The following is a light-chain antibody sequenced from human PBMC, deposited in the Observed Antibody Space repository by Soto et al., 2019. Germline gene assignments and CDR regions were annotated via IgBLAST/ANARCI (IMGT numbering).Light chain of an antibody. CDR3: QSYDNNSHVV. V-gene: IGLV6-57*03. J-gene: IGLJ2*01. Sequence: NFMLTQPHSVSESPGKTVTISCTRSSGSIASNDGQWYQQRPGSDPTTVIFEDKQRPSRVPDRFSGSIDSSSNSASLTISGLESEDEADYYCQSYDNNSHVVFGGGTKLTVL. CDR1: SGSIASND. CDR2: EDK.